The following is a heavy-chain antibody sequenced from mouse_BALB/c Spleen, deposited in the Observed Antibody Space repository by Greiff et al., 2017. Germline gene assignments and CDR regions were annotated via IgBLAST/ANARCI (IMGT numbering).Heavy chain of an antibody. CDR2: ISYSGST. J-gene: IGHJ3*01. V-gene: IGHV3-2*02. CDR3: ATQLGLRFAY. D-gene: IGHD3-1*01. Sequence: EVHLVESGPGLVKPSQSLSLTCTVTGYSITSDYAWNWIRQFPGNKLEWMGYISYSGSTSYNPSLKSRISITRDTSKNQFFLQLNSVTTEDTATYYCATQLGLRFAYWGQGTLVTVSA. CDR1: GYSITSDYA.